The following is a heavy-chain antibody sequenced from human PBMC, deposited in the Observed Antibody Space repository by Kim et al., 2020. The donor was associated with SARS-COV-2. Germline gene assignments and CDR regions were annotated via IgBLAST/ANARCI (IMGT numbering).Heavy chain of an antibody. CDR2: FDPEDGET. V-gene: IGHV1-24*01. CDR3: ATTTPLKKYYYDSSPPANWFDP. CDR1: GYTLTELS. J-gene: IGHJ5*02. Sequence: ASVKVSCKVSGYTLTELSMRWVRQAPGKGLEWMGGFDPEDGETIYAQKFQGRVTMTEDTSTDTAYMELSSLRSEDTAVYYCATTTPLKKYYYDSSPPANWFDPWGQGTLVTVSS. D-gene: IGHD3-22*01.